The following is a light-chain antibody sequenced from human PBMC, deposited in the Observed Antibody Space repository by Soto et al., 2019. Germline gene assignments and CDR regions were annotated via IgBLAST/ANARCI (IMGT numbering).Light chain of an antibody. CDR1: QSLVYSNGNAY. CDR3: MQGTHWPWT. V-gene: IGKV2-30*01. CDR2: QVS. Sequence: DAVLTQSPLSLPVTLGQPVAISCRSSQSLVYSNGNAYLIWFQQRPGQSPRRPIYQVSTRDAGVPDRFSGSGSGTYFTLTISRVEAEDVGLYYCMQGTHWPWTFGQGTKVEIK. J-gene: IGKJ1*01.